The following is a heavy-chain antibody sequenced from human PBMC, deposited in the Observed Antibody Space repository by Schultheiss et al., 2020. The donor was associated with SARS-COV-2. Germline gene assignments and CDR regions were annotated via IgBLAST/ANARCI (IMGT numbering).Heavy chain of an antibody. D-gene: IGHD4-17*01. CDR2: IYSSGAT. CDR3: ARGHGDYVNWFDP. CDR1: GGSVSSGSYY. Sequence: SETLSLTCTVSGGSVSSGSYYWSWIRQTPGKGLGWIGLIYSSGATNYNPSLKSRVTISIDTSRNQFFLTMTSVTAADTAMYYCARGHGDYVNWFDPWGQGTLVTVSS. V-gene: IGHV4-61*01. J-gene: IGHJ5*02.